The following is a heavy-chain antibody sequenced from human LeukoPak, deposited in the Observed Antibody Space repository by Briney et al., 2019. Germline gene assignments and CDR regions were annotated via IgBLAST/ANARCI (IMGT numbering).Heavy chain of an antibody. CDR1: GFSFSNYA. CDR2: ISHSGAAT. Sequence: GGSLRLSCAASGFSFSNYAMSWVRQAPGKGLEWVSSISHSGAATYYADSVKGRFTISRDNSKNTLYLQLNSLGAEDTAVYYCAKIAPWGAVTTTDGFDYWGQGTLVTVSS. D-gene: IGHD4-17*01. V-gene: IGHV3-23*01. J-gene: IGHJ4*02. CDR3: AKIAPWGAVTTTDGFDY.